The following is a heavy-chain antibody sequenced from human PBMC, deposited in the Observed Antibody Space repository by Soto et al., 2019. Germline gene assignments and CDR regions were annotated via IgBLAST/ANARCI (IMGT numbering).Heavy chain of an antibody. CDR3: ARHGSF. CDR2: IFYTGTT. CDR1: GGSFSGYY. V-gene: IGHV4-34*12. J-gene: IGHJ4*02. D-gene: IGHD3-16*02. Sequence: QVQLQQWGAGLLKPSETLSLTCVVNGGSFSGYYWSWVRLPPGKGLEWIGTIFYTGTTSYNPSLKSRVTITVDTSNNQFSLKLASVTAADTAVYYCARHGSFWGQGILVVVSS.